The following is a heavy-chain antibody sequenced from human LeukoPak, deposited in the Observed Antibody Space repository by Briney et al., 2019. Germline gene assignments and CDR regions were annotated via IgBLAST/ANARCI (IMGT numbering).Heavy chain of an antibody. CDR2: ISYDGSNK. CDR3: AVRGWGDYYFDY. CDR1: GFTFSSYA. D-gene: IGHD3-10*01. V-gene: IGHV3-30-3*01. J-gene: IGHJ4*02. Sequence: GGSLRLSCAASGFTFSSYAMHWVRQAPGKGLEWVAVISYDGSNKYYADSVKGRFTISRDNSKNTLYLQMNSLRAEDTAVYYCAVRGWGDYYFDYWGQGTLVTVSS.